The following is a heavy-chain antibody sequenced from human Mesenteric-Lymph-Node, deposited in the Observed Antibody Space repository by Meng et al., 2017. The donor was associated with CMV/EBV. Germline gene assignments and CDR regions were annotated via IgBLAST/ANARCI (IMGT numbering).Heavy chain of an antibody. Sequence: GESLKISCAASGFTFNKYGMHWVRQAPGKGLESVAFIWFDGTKKYYADSVKGRFTISRDNSRNAVSLQMDSLKAEDTAVYYCVKDEADIVVVVSGFDYYYAMDVWGQGTTVTVSS. V-gene: IGHV3-30*02. D-gene: IGHD2-21*01. CDR1: GFTFNKYG. J-gene: IGHJ6*02. CDR2: IWFDGTKK. CDR3: VKDEADIVVVVSGFDYYYAMDV.